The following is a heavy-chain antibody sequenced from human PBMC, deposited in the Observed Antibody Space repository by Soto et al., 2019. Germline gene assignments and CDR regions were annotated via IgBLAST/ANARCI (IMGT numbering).Heavy chain of an antibody. D-gene: IGHD4-17*01. Sequence: SETLSLTCTVSGGSISSGDYYWSWIRQPPGKGLEWIGYIYYSGSTYYNPSLKSRVTISVDTSKNQFSLKLSSVTAADTAVYYCARGVGTTVTPNDYFDYWAQGTLATVSS. V-gene: IGHV4-30-4*01. CDR3: ARGVGTTVTPNDYFDY. CDR1: GGSISSGDYY. CDR2: IYYSGST. J-gene: IGHJ4*02.